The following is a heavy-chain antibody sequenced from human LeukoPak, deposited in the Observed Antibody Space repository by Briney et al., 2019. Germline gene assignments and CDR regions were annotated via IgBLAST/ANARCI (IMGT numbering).Heavy chain of an antibody. CDR3: ARVLTARSYGSGSFDF. D-gene: IGHD3-10*01. CDR2: IKQDGSEK. Sequence: GGSLRLSCAASGFTFSTYWMSWVRQAPGKGLEWVANIKQDGSEKYYVDSVKGRFTISRDNAKNSLFLQMKSLRADDTAVYYCARVLTARSYGSGSFDFWGQGTLITVSS. CDR1: GFTFSTYW. J-gene: IGHJ4*02. V-gene: IGHV3-7*01.